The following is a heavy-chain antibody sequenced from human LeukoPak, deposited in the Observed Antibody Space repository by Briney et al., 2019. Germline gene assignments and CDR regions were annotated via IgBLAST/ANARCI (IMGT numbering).Heavy chain of an antibody. CDR3: ARLLKYYDSSGSLTGVQDY. CDR1: GYSFTNYW. V-gene: IGHV5-51*01. J-gene: IGHJ4*02. CDR2: IYPGGSDT. Sequence: GESLKISCKGYGYSFTNYWIGWVRQMPGKGLEWMGIIYPGGSDTRYSPSFQGQVTISADKSISTAYLQWSSLKASDTAMYYCARLLKYYDSSGSLTGVQDYWGQGTLVTVSS. D-gene: IGHD3-22*01.